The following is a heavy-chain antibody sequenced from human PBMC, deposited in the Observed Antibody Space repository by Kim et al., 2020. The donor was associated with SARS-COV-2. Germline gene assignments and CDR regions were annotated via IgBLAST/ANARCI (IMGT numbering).Heavy chain of an antibody. D-gene: IGHD2-8*01. J-gene: IGHJ3*01. CDR3: ASFPPSNAGAFDA. Sequence: SETLSLTCTVSGRSISTYYWSWIRQPPGKGLECIGYMFYGGTTYYNPSLKSRVTLSVDTSKNQFSLTLTSVTAADTVVYYCASFPPSNAGAFDAWGQGTMVTVSS. CDR1: GRSISTYY. CDR2: MFYGGTT. V-gene: IGHV4-59*13.